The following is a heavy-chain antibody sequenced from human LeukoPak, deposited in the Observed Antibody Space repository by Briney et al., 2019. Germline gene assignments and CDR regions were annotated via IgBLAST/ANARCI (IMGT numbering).Heavy chain of an antibody. D-gene: IGHD5-24*01. V-gene: IGHV4-31*11. CDR3: ARNRDGYNSFDY. CDR1: GGSISSGGYS. CDR2: IYYSGSS. Sequence: SQTLSLTCAVSGGSISSGGYSWSWIRQPPGKGLEWIGYIYYSGSSYYNPSLRSRVTISVDTSKNHFSLKLSSVTAADTAVYYCARNRDGYNSFDYWGQGTLVTVSS. J-gene: IGHJ4*02.